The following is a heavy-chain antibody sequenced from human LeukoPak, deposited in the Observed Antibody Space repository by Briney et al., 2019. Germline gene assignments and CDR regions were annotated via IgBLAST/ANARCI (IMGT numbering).Heavy chain of an antibody. D-gene: IGHD6-13*01. CDR3: AKAASSSWPSYYYGMDV. J-gene: IGHJ6*02. Sequence: SGGSLRLSCAASGFTFSDYWMHWVRQAPGKGLEWVANIKQDGSAKYYADSVKGRFTISKDNSKNTVYLQMSSLRVDDTAVYYCAKAASSSWPSYYYGMDVWGQGTTVTVSS. V-gene: IGHV3-7*03. CDR1: GFTFSDYW. CDR2: IKQDGSAK.